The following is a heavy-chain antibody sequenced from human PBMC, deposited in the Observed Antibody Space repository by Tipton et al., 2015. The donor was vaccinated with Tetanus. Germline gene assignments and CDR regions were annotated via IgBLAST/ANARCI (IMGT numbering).Heavy chain of an antibody. J-gene: IGHJ4*02. CDR2: IYYSGTT. CDR1: GGPVSSSNW. Sequence: TLSLTCDVSGGPVSSSNWWSWVRQAPGKGLEWIGEIYYSGTTNYNPSLKSRVTISTDKSKNQVSLRLNSVTAADTAVYFCARDQLDHWGQGTLVTVSS. CDR3: ARDQLDH. V-gene: IGHV4-4*01.